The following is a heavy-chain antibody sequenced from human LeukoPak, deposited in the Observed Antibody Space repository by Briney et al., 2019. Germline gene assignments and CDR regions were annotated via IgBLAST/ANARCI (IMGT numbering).Heavy chain of an antibody. CDR2: IYPGDSDT. CDR3: ARLGVDSPDYFDY. J-gene: IGHJ4*02. V-gene: IGHV5-51*01. CDR1: GYSFTSYW. D-gene: IGHD3-3*01. Sequence: GESLKISCKGSGYSFTSYWIGWVRQMPRKGLEWMGIIYPGDSDTRYSPSFQGQVTISADESISTAYLQWSSLQASDTAMYYCARLGVDSPDYFDYWGQGTLVTVSS.